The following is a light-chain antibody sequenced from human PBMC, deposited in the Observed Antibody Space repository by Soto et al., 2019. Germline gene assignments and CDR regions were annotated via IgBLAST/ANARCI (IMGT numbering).Light chain of an antibody. V-gene: IGKV3-15*01. Sequence: MGMTQSPSTLSVSPGERATLACRASQSVSSNLAWYHQKPGQTPKLLIYVASTRATGIPARFSGSGSGTEFTLTISSLQSEDFAVYYCQQYNVWPLTFGGGTKVEFK. CDR3: QQYNVWPLT. CDR1: QSVSSN. CDR2: VAS. J-gene: IGKJ4*01.